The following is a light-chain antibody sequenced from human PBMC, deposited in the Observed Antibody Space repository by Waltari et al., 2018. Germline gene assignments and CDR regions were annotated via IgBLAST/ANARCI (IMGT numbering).Light chain of an antibody. CDR3: LSPDSSGTYVV. V-gene: IGLV3-10*01. CDR2: EDS. CDR1: ALSTKY. Sequence: SYELTQPPSVSVSPGQTASITCSGHALSTKYAYWYHQKSGQPPVLVLFEDSKRPSGIPERISGSSSGTMATLTLSGAQLEDEGDYYCLSPDSSGTYVVFGGGTKLTVL. J-gene: IGLJ2*01.